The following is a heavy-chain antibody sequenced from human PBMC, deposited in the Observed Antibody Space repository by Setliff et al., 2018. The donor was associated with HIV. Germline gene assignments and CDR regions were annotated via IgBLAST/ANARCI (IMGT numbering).Heavy chain of an antibody. Sequence: PSETLSLTCTVSGGSISSTSYYWGWIRQPPGTGLEWIGSISSSGNTYYNPSLKSRVTTSIYKSKNQFSLRLSSVTAADTAVYYCARQPLVSAIGFEAFDTWGQGTKVTVSS. D-gene: IGHD1-26*01. CDR2: ISSSGNT. V-gene: IGHV4-39*01. CDR3: ARQPLVSAIGFEAFDT. J-gene: IGHJ3*02. CDR1: GGSISSTSYY.